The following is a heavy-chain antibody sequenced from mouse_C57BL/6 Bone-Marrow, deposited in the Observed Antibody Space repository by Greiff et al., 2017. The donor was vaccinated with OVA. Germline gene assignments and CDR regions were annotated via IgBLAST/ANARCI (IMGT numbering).Heavy chain of an antibody. CDR1: GYSFTGYY. J-gene: IGHJ2*01. CDR3: ARGGGYYFDY. V-gene: IGHV1-42*01. CDR2: INPSTGGT. Sequence: VQLHQSGPELVKPGASVKISCKASGYSFTGYYMNWVKQSPEKSLEWIGEINPSTGGTTYNQKFKAKATLTVDKSSSTAYMQLKSLTSEDSAVYYCARGGGYYFDYWGQGTTLTVSS.